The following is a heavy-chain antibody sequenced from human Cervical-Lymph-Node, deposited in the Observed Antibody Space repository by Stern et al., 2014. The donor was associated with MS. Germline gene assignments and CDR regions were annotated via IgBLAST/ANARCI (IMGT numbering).Heavy chain of an antibody. D-gene: IGHD6-19*01. CDR2: IYYSGST. CDR3: ARGRGSDFDY. CDR1: GDSITSYY. J-gene: IGHJ4*02. V-gene: IGHV4-59*01. Sequence: QVQLQESGPGLVKPSETLSLTCTVSGDSITSYYWTWIRQPPGKGLEWIGYIYYSGSTNSNPSIKSRVTISIDTSKNQFSLKLTSVTAADTAVYYCARGRGSDFDYWGQGTLVTVSS.